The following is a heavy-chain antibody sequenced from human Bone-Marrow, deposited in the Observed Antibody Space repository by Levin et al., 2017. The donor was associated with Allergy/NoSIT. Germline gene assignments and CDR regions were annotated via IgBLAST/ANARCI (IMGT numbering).Heavy chain of an antibody. V-gene: IGHV3-49*03. CDR1: GFNFGDYA. D-gene: IGHD5-18*01. J-gene: IGHJ4*02. CDR2: IRSKAYGGTT. CDR3: TRDLMQVWDTSDY. Sequence: TGGSLRLSCAGSGFNFGDYAMSWFRQAPGKGLEWVGYIRSKAYGGTTKYAASVQGRFTISRDDSRNIVYLQMNSLKNEDTDIYYCTRDLMQVWDTSDYWGQGTRVTVSS.